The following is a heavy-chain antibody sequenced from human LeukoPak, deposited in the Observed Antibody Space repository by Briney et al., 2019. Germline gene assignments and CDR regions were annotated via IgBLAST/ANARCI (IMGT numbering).Heavy chain of an antibody. CDR2: INPNSGGT. CDR3: ARHSSGWYRLYYGMDV. V-gene: IGHV1-2*02. Sequence: ASVKVSCKASGYTFTGYYMHWVRQAPGQGLEWMGWINPNSGGTNYAQKFQGRVTMTRDTSISTAYMELSRLRSDDTAVYYCARHSSGWYRLYYGMDVWGQGTTVTVSS. CDR1: GYTFTGYY. D-gene: IGHD6-19*01. J-gene: IGHJ6*02.